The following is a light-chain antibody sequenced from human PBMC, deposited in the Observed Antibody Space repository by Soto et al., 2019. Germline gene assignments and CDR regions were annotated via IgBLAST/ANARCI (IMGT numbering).Light chain of an antibody. CDR3: QQSYSTTWT. V-gene: IGKV1-39*01. Sequence: DIQMTQSPSSLSASVGDRVTITCRASQSISSYLNWYQQKPGKAPKLLIYAASNLQSGVPSRFSGSGSGKDFTLSISSLQPEDVATYYCQQSYSTTWTFGQGTKVDIK. CDR1: QSISSY. CDR2: AAS. J-gene: IGKJ1*01.